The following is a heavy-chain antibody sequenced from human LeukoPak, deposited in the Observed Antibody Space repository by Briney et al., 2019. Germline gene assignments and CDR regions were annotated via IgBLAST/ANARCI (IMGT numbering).Heavy chain of an antibody. CDR1: GDFFSICA. J-gene: IGHJ5*02. CDR2: VVPIFGTT. Sequence: GASVKVSCKASGDFFSICAITWVRQAPGQGLEWMGKVVPIFGTTTYAQKFQGRVTFTADKSTTTAYMELSSLRSDDTAVYYCARCHDYTYWLDPWGQGTLVTVSS. V-gene: IGHV1-69*06. D-gene: IGHD4-11*01. CDR3: ARCHDYTYWLDP.